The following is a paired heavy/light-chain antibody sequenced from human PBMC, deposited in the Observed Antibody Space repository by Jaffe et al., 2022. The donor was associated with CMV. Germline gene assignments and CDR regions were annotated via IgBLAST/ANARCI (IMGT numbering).Heavy chain of an antibody. J-gene: IGHJ4*02. CDR2: ISAYNGNT. Sequence: QVQLVQSGAEVKKPGASVKVSCKASGYTFTSYGISWVRQAPGQGLEWMGWISAYNGNTNYAQKLQGRVTMTTDTSTSTAYMELRSLRSDDTAVYYCARDHGGKYSGYDYRTSDFDYWGQGTLVTVSS. CDR3: ARDHGGKYSGYDYRTSDFDY. CDR1: GYTFTSYG. D-gene: IGHD5-12*01. V-gene: IGHV1-18*01.
Light chain of an antibody. V-gene: IGKV2-24*01. CDR3: MQATQFPLT. Sequence: DIVMTQTPLSSPVTLGQPASISCRSSQSLVHSDGNTYLSWLQQRPGQPPRLLIYKISNRFSGVPDRFSGSGAGTDFTLKISRVEAEDVGVYYCMQATQFPLTFGGGTKVEIK. J-gene: IGKJ4*01. CDR2: KIS. CDR1: QSLVHSDGNTY.